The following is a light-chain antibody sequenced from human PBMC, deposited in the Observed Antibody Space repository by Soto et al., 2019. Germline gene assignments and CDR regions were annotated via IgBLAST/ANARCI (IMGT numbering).Light chain of an antibody. Sequence: QSALTQPRSVSGSPGQSVTISCTGTSSDVGGYDYVSWYQQHPGRAPKVMIYDVTKRPSGVPDRFSGSKSGNTASLTISGLQAEDEADYYSGSYAGSYTVVFCGGTKLTV. CDR3: GSYAGSYTVV. CDR1: SSDVGGYDY. CDR2: DVT. J-gene: IGLJ2*01. V-gene: IGLV2-11*01.